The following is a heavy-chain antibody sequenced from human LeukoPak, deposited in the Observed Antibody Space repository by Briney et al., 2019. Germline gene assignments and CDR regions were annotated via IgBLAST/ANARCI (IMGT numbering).Heavy chain of an antibody. CDR1: GGSISSYY. Sequence: SETLSLTCTVSGGSISSYYWSWIRQPPGKGLEWIGYIYYSGSTNYNPSLKSRVTISVDTSKNQFSLKLSSVTAADTAVYYCARGGDYYDSSGYPFDYWGQGTLVTVSS. D-gene: IGHD3-22*01. CDR2: IYYSGST. CDR3: ARGGDYYDSSGYPFDY. V-gene: IGHV4-59*01. J-gene: IGHJ4*02.